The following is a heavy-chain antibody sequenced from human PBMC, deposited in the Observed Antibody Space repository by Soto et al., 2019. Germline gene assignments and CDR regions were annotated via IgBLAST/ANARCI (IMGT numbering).Heavy chain of an antibody. J-gene: IGHJ5*02. CDR1: GYTFTSYD. D-gene: IGHD2-15*01. CDR2: MNPNSGNT. V-gene: IGHV1-8*01. Sequence: ASVKVSCKASGYTFTSYDINWVRQATGQGLEWMGWMNPNSGNTGYAQKFQGRVTMTRNTSISTAYMELSSLRSEDTAVYYCARGRVVVAANWFDPWGQGTLVTVSS. CDR3: ARGRVVVAANWFDP.